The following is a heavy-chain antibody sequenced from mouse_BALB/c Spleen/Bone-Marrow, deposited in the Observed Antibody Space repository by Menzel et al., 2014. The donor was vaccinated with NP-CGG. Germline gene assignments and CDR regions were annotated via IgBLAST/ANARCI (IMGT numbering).Heavy chain of an antibody. CDR2: INPYNGDT. V-gene: IGHV1-37*01. CDR3: GGQDGYYGGFAY. J-gene: IGHJ3*01. Sequence: EEQVVESGPALVRPGASVMISCKASGYSFTGYFMNWVKQSHGKSLEWIGRINPYNGDTFYNQKFKGKATLTVDKSSSTAHMELLSLTSEDSAVYYCGGQDGYYGGFAYWGQGTLVTVSA. D-gene: IGHD2-3*01. CDR1: GYSFTGYF.